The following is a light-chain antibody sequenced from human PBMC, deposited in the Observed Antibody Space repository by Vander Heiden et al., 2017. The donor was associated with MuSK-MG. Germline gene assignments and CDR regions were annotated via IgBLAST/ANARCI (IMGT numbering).Light chain of an antibody. CDR3: QQNNDWPPLT. CDR2: GAS. CDR1: QNINTN. V-gene: IGKV3-15*01. J-gene: IGKJ4*01. Sequence: EVVMTQSPATLSVSPGERAILSCRASQNINTNVAWYQQKRGQSPKLLLYGASTRATGIADRFSGSGSGTEFTLTINSRQSEDFAIYYCQQNNDWPPLTFGGGTEVEMK.